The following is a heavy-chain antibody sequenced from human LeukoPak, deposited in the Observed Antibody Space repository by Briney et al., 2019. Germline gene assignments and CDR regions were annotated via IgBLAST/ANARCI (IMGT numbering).Heavy chain of an antibody. CDR3: SREEYSGYDWKGYYMDV. V-gene: IGHV3-23*01. Sequence: GGSLRLSCAAYGFTFSSYAMSWVRQAPGKGLEWVSAISNSGGSTYYADSVKGRFTISRDNAKNSLYLQMNSLRAEDTAVYYCSREEYSGYDWKGYYMDVWGKGTTVTISS. D-gene: IGHD5-12*01. J-gene: IGHJ6*03. CDR1: GFTFSSYA. CDR2: ISNSGGST.